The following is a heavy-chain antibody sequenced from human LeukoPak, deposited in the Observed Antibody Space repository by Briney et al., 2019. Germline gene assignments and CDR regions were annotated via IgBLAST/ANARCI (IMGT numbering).Heavy chain of an antibody. CDR1: GGSFSGYY. Sequence: SETLSLTCAVYGGSFSGYYWSWIRQPPGKGLEWIGEINHSGSTNYNPSLKSRVTISVDTSKNQFSLKLSSVTAADTAVYYCARQGSTMVRGVIIATNWFDPWGQGTLVTVSS. V-gene: IGHV4-34*01. CDR2: INHSGST. CDR3: ARQGSTMVRGVIIATNWFDP. D-gene: IGHD3-10*01. J-gene: IGHJ5*02.